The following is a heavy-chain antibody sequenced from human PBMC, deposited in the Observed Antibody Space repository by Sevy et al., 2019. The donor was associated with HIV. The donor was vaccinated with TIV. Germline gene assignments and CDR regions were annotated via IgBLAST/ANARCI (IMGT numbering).Heavy chain of an antibody. V-gene: IGHV3-48*02. J-gene: IGHJ4*02. CDR1: GFTFSSYS. D-gene: IGHD3-22*01. CDR2: ISSSSSTI. CDR3: ARGFRSITMIVVVIPHFDY. Sequence: RGFLRLSCAASGFTFSSYSMNWVRQAPGKGLEWVSYISSSSSTIYYADSVKGRFTISRDNAKNSLYLQMNSLRDEDTAAYYCARGFRSITMIVVVIPHFDYWGQGTLVTVSS.